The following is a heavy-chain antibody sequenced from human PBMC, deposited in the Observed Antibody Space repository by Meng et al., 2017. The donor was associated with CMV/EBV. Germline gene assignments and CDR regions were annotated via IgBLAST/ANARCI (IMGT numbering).Heavy chain of an antibody. V-gene: IGHV1-2*02. J-gene: IGHJ4*02. D-gene: IGHD2-15*01. Sequence: ASVKVSCKASGYTFTGYYMHWVRQAPGQGLEWMGWINPNSGGTNYAQKFQGRVTMTRDTSISTAYMELSRLRSDDTDVYYCARVLRYCSGGSCYSGGYYFDYWGQGTLVTVSS. CDR1: GYTFTGYY. CDR3: ARVLRYCSGGSCYSGGYYFDY. CDR2: INPNSGGT.